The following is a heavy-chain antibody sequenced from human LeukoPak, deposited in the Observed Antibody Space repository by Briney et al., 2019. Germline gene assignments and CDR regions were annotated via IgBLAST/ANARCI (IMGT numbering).Heavy chain of an antibody. CDR3: ARGRGTVNVYYYYYMDV. CDR1: GGSISSGSYY. Sequence: SETLSLTCTVSGGSISSGSYYWSWIRQPAGKGLEWIGRIYTSGSTNYNPSLKSRVTISVDTSKNQFSLKLSSVTAADTAVYYCARGRGTVNVYYYYYMDVWGKGTTVTISS. CDR2: IYTSGST. D-gene: IGHD4-17*01. J-gene: IGHJ6*03. V-gene: IGHV4-61*02.